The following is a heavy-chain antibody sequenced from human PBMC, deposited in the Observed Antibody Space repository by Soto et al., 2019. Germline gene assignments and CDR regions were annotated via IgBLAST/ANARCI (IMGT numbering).Heavy chain of an antibody. CDR1: GGSISSSSYY. D-gene: IGHD5-12*01. J-gene: IGHJ2*01. CDR2: VYYSGST. V-gene: IGHV4-39*07. CDR3: ARGTRSNSGYEPDWYFDL. Sequence: PSETLSLTCTVSGGSISSSSYYWGWIRQPPGKGLEWIGSVYYSGSTYYNPSLKSRVTISVDTSKNQFSLKLSSVTAADTAVYYCARGTRSNSGYEPDWYFDLWGRGTLVT.